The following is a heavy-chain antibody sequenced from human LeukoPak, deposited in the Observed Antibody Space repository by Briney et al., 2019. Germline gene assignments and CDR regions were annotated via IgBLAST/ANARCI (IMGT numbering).Heavy chain of an antibody. Sequence: GGSLRLSCAASGFTFASYSMNWVRQAPGKGLEWVSSISGDSTYIYNAGSVKGRFTISRDNAQASLYLQIISLRADDTAVYYCARVSGRLERQSDLDYWGQGTLVIVSS. CDR2: ISGDSTYI. V-gene: IGHV3-21*01. CDR3: ARVSGRLERQSDLDY. D-gene: IGHD1-1*01. CDR1: GFTFASYS. J-gene: IGHJ4*02.